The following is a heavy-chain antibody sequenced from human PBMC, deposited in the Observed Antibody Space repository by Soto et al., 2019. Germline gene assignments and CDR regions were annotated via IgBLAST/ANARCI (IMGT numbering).Heavy chain of an antibody. CDR1: GYTFAGYY. D-gene: IGHD2-2*01. CDR3: ARERYQGIADGMDV. CDR2: INPETGGT. V-gene: IGHV1-2*02. Sequence: QVQLVQSGADVKTLGASVRVSCKASGYTFAGYYVHWVREAHGQGLEGMGWINPETGGTSYAQKCQGRVTLSRDTSINTPSLELSRLRLDDTAGYFYARERYQGIADGMDVWGKGPKVTLAS. J-gene: IGHJ6*04.